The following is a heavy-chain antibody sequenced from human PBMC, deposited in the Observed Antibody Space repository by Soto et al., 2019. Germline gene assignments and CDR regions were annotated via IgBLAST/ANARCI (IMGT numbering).Heavy chain of an antibody. Sequence: GASVKVSCKASGYTFTSYYMHWVRQAPGQGLEWMGIINPSGGSTSYAQKFQGRVTMTGDTSTSTVYMELSSLRSEDTAVYYCARGGDIVVVVAATHRMDVWGQGSTVTVSS. D-gene: IGHD2-15*01. V-gene: IGHV1-46*01. CDR2: INPSGGST. CDR1: GYTFTSYY. CDR3: ARGGDIVVVVAATHRMDV. J-gene: IGHJ6*02.